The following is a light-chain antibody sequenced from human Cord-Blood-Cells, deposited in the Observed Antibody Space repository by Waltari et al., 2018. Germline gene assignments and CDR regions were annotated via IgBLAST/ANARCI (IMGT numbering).Light chain of an antibody. Sequence: QSALTQPASVSGSPGQSITISCTGTSSDVVGYNYVSWYQQHPGKAPKLMIYDVSKRPSGLSNRFSGSKSGNTASLTISGLQAEDEADYYCSSYTSSSTRVFGGGTKLTVL. CDR2: DVS. J-gene: IGLJ3*02. CDR3: SSYTSSSTRV. V-gene: IGLV2-14*01. CDR1: SSDVVGYNY.